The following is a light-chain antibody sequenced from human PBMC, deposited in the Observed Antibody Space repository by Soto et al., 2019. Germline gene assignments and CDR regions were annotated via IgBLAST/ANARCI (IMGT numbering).Light chain of an antibody. CDR2: EVT. V-gene: IGLV2-8*01. CDR3: SSYAVRDTFYV. CDR1: SSDVGGYYY. Sequence: QSALTQPPSASGSPGQSVTISCTGTSSDVGGYYYVSWYQQHPGKAPKLMIYEVTKRPSGVPDRFSGSKSGNTASLIVSGLQAEDEADYYCSSYAVRDTFYVFGTGTKLTVL. J-gene: IGLJ1*01.